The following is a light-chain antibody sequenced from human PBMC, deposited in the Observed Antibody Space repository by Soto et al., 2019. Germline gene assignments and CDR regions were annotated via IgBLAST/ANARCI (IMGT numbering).Light chain of an antibody. CDR3: FSYAITAQ. J-gene: IGLJ2*01. CDR1: SGDIGSYNR. V-gene: IGLV2-23*02. CDR2: EVT. Sequence: QSALTQPASVSGSPGQSITISCTGTSGDIGSYNRVSWYQQHPGKAPKLIIYEVTDRPSGVSNRFSGSKSGNTASLTISGLQAEDEANYYCFSYAITAQFGGGTKVTVL.